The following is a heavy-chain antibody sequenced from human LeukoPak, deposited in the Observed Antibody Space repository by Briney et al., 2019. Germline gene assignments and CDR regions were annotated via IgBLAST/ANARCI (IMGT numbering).Heavy chain of an antibody. V-gene: IGHV4-39*07. CDR1: GGSISSSSYY. J-gene: IGHJ4*02. CDR3: AREYYYDSSGLDFDY. CDR2: IYYSGST. D-gene: IGHD3-22*01. Sequence: PSETLSLTCTVSGGSISSSSYYWGWIRQPPGKGLEWIGSIYYSGSTYYNPSLKGRVTISVDTSKNQFSLKLSSVTAADTAVYYCAREYYYDSSGLDFDYWGQGTLVTVSS.